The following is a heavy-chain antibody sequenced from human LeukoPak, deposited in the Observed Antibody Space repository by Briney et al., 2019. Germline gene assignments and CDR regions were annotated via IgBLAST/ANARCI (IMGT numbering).Heavy chain of an antibody. V-gene: IGHV1-69*13. J-gene: IGHJ4*02. D-gene: IGHD3-22*01. CDR1: GGTFSSYA. Sequence: ASVKVSCKASGGTFSSYAISWVRQTPGQGLEWMGGIIPIFDTANYAQKFQGRVTITADESTSTAYMELSSLRSEDTAVYYCARGAYYSDSSGYYYFDYWGQGTLVTVSS. CDR3: ARGAYYSDSSGYYYFDY. CDR2: IIPIFDTA.